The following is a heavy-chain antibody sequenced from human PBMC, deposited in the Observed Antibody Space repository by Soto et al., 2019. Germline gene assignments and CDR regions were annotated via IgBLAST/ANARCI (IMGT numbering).Heavy chain of an antibody. Sequence: GGSLRLSCAASGFTFSDYYMSWIRQAPGKGLEWVSYISSSGSTIYYADSVKGRFTISRDNAKNSLYLQMNSLRAEDTAVYYCARLGYSGYVYYYYYYMDVWGKGTTVTVSS. V-gene: IGHV3-11*01. J-gene: IGHJ6*03. CDR1: GFTFSDYY. D-gene: IGHD5-12*01. CDR2: ISSSGSTI. CDR3: ARLGYSGYVYYYYYYMDV.